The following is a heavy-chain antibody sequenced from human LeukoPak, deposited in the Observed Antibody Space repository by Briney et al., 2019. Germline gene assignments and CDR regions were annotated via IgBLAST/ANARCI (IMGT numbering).Heavy chain of an antibody. Sequence: PSETLSLTCTVAGVSISSSKSYWGWIRKPPGKGLEWIGSIYYSGNTYYNASLKSQVSISIDTSKNQFSLRLTSVTAADTAVYYCARQTGSGLFILPGGQGTLVTVSS. J-gene: IGHJ4*02. V-gene: IGHV4-39*01. CDR3: ARQTGSGLFILP. CDR1: GVSISSSKSY. CDR2: IYYSGNT. D-gene: IGHD3/OR15-3a*01.